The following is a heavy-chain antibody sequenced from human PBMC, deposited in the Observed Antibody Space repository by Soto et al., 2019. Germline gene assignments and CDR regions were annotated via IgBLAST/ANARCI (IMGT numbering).Heavy chain of an antibody. V-gene: IGHV4-39*01. J-gene: IGHJ5*02. Sequence: TSETLSLTCTVSGGSISSSSYYWGWIRQPPGKGLEWIGSIYYSGSTYYNPSLKSRVTISVDTSKNQFSLKLSSVTAADTAVYYCASVAAGPVPDNWFDPWGQGNLVTVSS. CDR2: IYYSGST. D-gene: IGHD6-6*01. CDR3: ASVAAGPVPDNWFDP. CDR1: GGSISSSSYY.